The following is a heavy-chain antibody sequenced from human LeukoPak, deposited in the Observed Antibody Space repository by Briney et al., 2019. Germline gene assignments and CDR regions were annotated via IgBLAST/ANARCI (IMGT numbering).Heavy chain of an antibody. CDR1: GGSLSSHY. D-gene: IGHD2-2*01. CDR3: ARFSSDCSTASCYLTY. Sequence: SETLSLTCTVSGGSLSSHYWSWIRQPPGKGLELIGHIYSTGTTYYSPSLNSRVTISLDTSRNQFSLKLTSVTAADTAVYYCARFSSDCSTASCYLTYWGQGTLVTVS. J-gene: IGHJ4*02. CDR2: IYSTGTT. V-gene: IGHV4-59*11.